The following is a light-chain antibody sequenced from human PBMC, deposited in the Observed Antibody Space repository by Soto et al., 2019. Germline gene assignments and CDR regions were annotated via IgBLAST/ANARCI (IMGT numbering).Light chain of an antibody. V-gene: IGKV1-5*01. CDR1: QSITNR. J-gene: IGKJ1*01. CDR3: QHYGGMWT. CDR2: DAS. Sequence: DIQMTQSPSTLSASVGDRVTITCRASQSITNRLAWYQQKPGKAPKVLIYDASNLEYGVPSRFSGSGFGTEFILTIRSLQPDDFATYCCQHYGGMWTFGQGTKVEMK.